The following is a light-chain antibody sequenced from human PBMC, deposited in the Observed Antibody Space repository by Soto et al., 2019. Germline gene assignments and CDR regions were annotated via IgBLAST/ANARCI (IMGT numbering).Light chain of an antibody. V-gene: IGKV1-33*01. Sequence: DTQLTQSPSSLSASVGARVTITCRASQSIRSSLNWYQQKPREAPKLLIFAASNLQSGVPSRFSGSGSGTHFSPAISSLQPEDIATYYCQQYDSLPITFGQGTRLEIK. CDR2: AAS. CDR1: QSIRSS. J-gene: IGKJ5*01. CDR3: QQYDSLPIT.